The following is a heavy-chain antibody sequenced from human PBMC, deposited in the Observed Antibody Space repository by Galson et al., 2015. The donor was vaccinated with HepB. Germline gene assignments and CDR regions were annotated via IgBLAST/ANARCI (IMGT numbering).Heavy chain of an antibody. D-gene: IGHD5-24*01. J-gene: IGHJ2*01. V-gene: IGHV3-21*01. Sequence: SLRLSCAASGFTFSSYAMSWVRQAPGKGLEWVPSINSRTNYIYYADSVKGRFTVSRDNAKNSLYLQVNSLRAEDTAVYYCASTPSRDDYILWYFHLWGRGTLVTVSS. CDR1: GFTFSSYA. CDR3: ASTPSRDDYILWYFHL. CDR2: INSRTNYI.